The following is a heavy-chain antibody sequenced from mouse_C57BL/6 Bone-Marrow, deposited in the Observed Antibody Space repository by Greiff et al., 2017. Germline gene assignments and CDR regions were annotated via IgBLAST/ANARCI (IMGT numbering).Heavy chain of an antibody. CDR2: ISSGSSTI. CDR3: ARYYSNSYWYFDV. CDR1: GFTFSDYG. V-gene: IGHV5-17*01. J-gene: IGHJ1*03. Sequence: EVQLVESGGGLVKPGGSLKLSCAASGFTFSDYGMHWVRQAPEKGLEWVAYISSGSSTIYYADTVKGRFTISRDNAKNTLFLQMTSLRSEDTAMYYCARYYSNSYWYFDVWGTGTTVTVSS. D-gene: IGHD2-5*01.